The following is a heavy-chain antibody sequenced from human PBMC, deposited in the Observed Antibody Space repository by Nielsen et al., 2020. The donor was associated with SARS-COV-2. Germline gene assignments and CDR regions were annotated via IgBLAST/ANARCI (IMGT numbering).Heavy chain of an antibody. J-gene: IGHJ6*02. CDR3: ARDVRAVAGTYYYYGMDV. V-gene: IGHV3-7*03. CDR2: IKQDGSEK. D-gene: IGHD6-19*01. Sequence: WIRQPPGKGLEWVANIKQDGSEKYYVDSVKGRFTISRDNAKNSLYLQMNSLRAEDTAVYYCARDVRAVAGTYYYYGMDVRGQGTTVTVSS.